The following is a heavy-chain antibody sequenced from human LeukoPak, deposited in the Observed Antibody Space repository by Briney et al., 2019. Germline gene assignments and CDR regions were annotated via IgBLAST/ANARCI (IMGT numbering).Heavy chain of an antibody. CDR1: GYSFTSYW. V-gene: IGHV5-51*01. CDR3: ARPGFRAGTTFAFDY. CDR2: IYPGDSDT. Sequence: GESLKISCKGSGYSFTSYWIGWVRQMPGKGLEWMGIIYPGDSDTRYSPSFQGQVTISADKSIGTAYLQWSSLKASDTAMYYCARPGFRAGTTFAFDYWGQGTLVTVSS. J-gene: IGHJ4*02. D-gene: IGHD1-1*01.